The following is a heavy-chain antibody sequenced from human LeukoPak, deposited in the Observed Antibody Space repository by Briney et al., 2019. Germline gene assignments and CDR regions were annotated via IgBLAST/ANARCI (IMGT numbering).Heavy chain of an antibody. CDR3: TGYIAVTGMDY. Sequence: PGGSLRLSCAASGFTFSGTAMHWVRQASGKGLEWVGRIRSKANSYATAYAASVKGRFTISRDDSKNTAYLQMDSLKTEDTAVYYCTGYIAVTGMDYWGQGTLVTVSS. D-gene: IGHD6-19*01. CDR1: GFTFSGTA. V-gene: IGHV3-73*01. J-gene: IGHJ4*02. CDR2: IRSKANSYAT.